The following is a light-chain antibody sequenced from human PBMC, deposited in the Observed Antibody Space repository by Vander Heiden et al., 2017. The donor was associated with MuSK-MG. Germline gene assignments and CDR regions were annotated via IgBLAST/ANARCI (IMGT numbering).Light chain of an antibody. Sequence: AIRMTQSPSSFSASTGDRVTITCRASQGISSYLAWYQQKPGKAPKLLIYAASTLQSGVPSRFSGSGSGTDFTLSIICLQSEDFATYYCQQEDSYPHTFGGGTKVEIK. J-gene: IGKJ4*01. V-gene: IGKV1-8*01. CDR1: QGISSY. CDR2: AAS. CDR3: QQEDSYPHT.